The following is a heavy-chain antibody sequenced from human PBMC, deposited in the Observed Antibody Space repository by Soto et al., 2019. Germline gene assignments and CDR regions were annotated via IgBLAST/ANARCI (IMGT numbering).Heavy chain of an antibody. V-gene: IGHV1-2*04. D-gene: IGHD2-2*01. J-gene: IGHJ6*02. CDR1: GYTFTGYY. Sequence: ASVKVSCKASGYTFTGYYMHWVRQAPGQGLEWMGWINPNSGGTNYAQKFQGWVTMTRDTSISTAYMELSRLRSEDTAVYYCARDITDIVVVPAANIYYYYGMDVWGQGTTVTVSS. CDR2: INPNSGGT. CDR3: ARDITDIVVVPAANIYYYYGMDV.